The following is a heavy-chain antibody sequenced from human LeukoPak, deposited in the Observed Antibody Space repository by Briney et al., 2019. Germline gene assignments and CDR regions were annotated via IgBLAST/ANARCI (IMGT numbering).Heavy chain of an antibody. D-gene: IGHD6-13*01. V-gene: IGHV3-53*01. CDR2: IYSGGST. J-gene: IGHJ4*02. Sequence: QTGGSLRLSCAASGFTVSSNYMSWVRQAPGKGLEWVSVIYSGGSTYYADSVKGRFTISRDNSKNTLYLQMNSLRAEDTAVYYCASDRYSSSWFNLWGQGTLVTVSS. CDR1: GFTVSSNY. CDR3: ASDRYSSSWFNL.